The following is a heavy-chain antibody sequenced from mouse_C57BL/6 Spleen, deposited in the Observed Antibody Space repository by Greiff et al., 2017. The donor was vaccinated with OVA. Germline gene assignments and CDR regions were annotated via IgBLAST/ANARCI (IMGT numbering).Heavy chain of an antibody. D-gene: IGHD1-1*01. J-gene: IGHJ2*01. V-gene: IGHV5-4*01. CDR2: ISDGGSYT. CDR3: ARDGYGSSFDY. CDR1: GFTFSSYA. Sequence: VQGVESGGGLVKPGGSLKLSCAASGFTFSSYAMSWVRQTPEKRLEWVATISDGGSYTYYPDNVKGRFTISRDNAKNNLYLQMSHLKSEDTAMYYCARDGYGSSFDYWGQGTTLTVSS.